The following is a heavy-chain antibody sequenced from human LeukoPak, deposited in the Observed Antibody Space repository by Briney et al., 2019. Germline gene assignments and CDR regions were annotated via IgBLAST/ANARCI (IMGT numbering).Heavy chain of an antibody. CDR2: IYYGGST. Sequence: PSETLSLTCTVSGGSVSSSHYWGWIRQPPGKGLEWIGSIYYGGSTYYNASLRSRVTTSVDTSKNQFSLKLGSVTAADTAVYYCAKSTYYYDTFVNAFDFWAKGQWSPSLQ. J-gene: IGHJ3*01. V-gene: IGHV4-39*07. CDR3: AKSTYYYDTFVNAFDF. CDR1: GGSVSSSHY. D-gene: IGHD3-22*01.